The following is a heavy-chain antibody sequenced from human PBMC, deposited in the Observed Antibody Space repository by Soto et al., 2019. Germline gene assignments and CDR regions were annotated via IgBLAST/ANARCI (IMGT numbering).Heavy chain of an antibody. D-gene: IGHD3-22*01. CDR3: ASGHANDTSGYQGY. J-gene: IGHJ4*02. Sequence: QVQLVQSGAEVKKPGSSVKVSCKTSGGTFSTYGISWVRQAPGQGLEWMGGIIPIFGTTSYAQKFQGRVTITADESTSTVYMELCSLRSEDTAVYYCASGHANDTSGYQGYWGQGTLVIVSS. V-gene: IGHV1-69*01. CDR2: IIPIFGTT. CDR1: GGTFSTYG.